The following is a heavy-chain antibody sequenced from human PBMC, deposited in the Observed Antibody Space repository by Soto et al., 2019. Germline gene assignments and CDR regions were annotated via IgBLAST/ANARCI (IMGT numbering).Heavy chain of an antibody. CDR3: ARRLLGGYYYYGMDV. CDR1: GFTFSSYS. D-gene: IGHD2-15*01. Sequence: GGSLRLSCAASGFTFSSYSMNWVRQAPGKGLEWVSSISSSSSYIYYADSVKGRFTISRDNAKNSLYLQMSSLRAEDTAVYYCARRLLGGYYYYGMDVWGQGTTVTVSS. J-gene: IGHJ6*02. V-gene: IGHV3-21*01. CDR2: ISSSSSYI.